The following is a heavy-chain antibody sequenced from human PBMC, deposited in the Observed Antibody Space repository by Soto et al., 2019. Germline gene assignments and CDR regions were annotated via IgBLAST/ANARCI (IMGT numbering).Heavy chain of an antibody. D-gene: IGHD2-15*01. Sequence: GESLKISCKGSGYSFTSYWISWVRQMPGKGLEWMGRIDPSDSYTNYSPSFQGHVTISAHKSISTAYLQWTSLKASDTAMYYCARPYCSGGSCYDENWFDPWGQGTLVTVSS. CDR2: IDPSDSYT. V-gene: IGHV5-10-1*01. CDR1: GYSFTSYW. J-gene: IGHJ5*02. CDR3: ARPYCSGGSCYDENWFDP.